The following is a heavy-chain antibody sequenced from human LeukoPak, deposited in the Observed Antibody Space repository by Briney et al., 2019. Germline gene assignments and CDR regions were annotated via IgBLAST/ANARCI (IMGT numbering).Heavy chain of an antibody. CDR1: GFTFSDYY. J-gene: IGHJ5*02. D-gene: IGHD2-8*01. CDR3: ARDESSQMGFDP. V-gene: IGHV3-11*06. Sequence: GGSLRLSCAVSGFTFSDYYMSWIRQAPGKGLEWVSYISSSSSYTNYADSVKGRFTISRDNAKNSLYLQMNSLRAEDTAVYYCARDESSQMGFDPWGQGTLVTVSS. CDR2: ISSSSSYT.